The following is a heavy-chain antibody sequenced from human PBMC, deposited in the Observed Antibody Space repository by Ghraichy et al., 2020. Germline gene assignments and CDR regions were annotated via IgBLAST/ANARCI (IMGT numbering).Heavy chain of an antibody. CDR3: AKVISWFGELIAQQHHGNYYYYGMDV. Sequence: RSLRLSCAASGFTFSSYAMHWVRQAPGKGLEWVAVISYDGSNKYYADSVKGRFTISRDNSKNTLYLQMNSLRAEDTAVYYCAKVISWFGELIAQQHHGNYYYYGMDVWGQGTTVTVSS. V-gene: IGHV3-30*04. CDR2: ISYDGSNK. D-gene: IGHD3-10*01. CDR1: GFTFSSYA. J-gene: IGHJ6*02.